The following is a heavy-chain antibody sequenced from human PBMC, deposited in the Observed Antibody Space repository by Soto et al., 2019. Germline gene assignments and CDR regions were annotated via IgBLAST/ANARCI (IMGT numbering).Heavy chain of an antibody. D-gene: IGHD3-22*01. Sequence: EVQLVETGGGLIQPGGSLRLSCAASGFTVSSNYMSWVRQAPGKGLEWVSVTYSGGSTYDADSVKGRFTISRDNSKNTLYLQMTSLGAEDTAVYYCARDLRYYDSSGWGYYFDYWGQGTLVTVSS. CDR2: TYSGGST. V-gene: IGHV3-53*02. CDR3: ARDLRYYDSSGWGYYFDY. CDR1: GFTVSSNY. J-gene: IGHJ4*02.